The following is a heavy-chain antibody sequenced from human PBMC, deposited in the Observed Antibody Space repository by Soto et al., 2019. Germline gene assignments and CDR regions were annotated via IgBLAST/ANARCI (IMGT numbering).Heavy chain of an antibody. Sequence: ASVNVSCKASGYTFTSYGISWVRQAPGQGLEWMGWISAYNGNTNYAQKLQGRVTMTTDTSTSTAYMELRSLRSDDTAVYYCARVAVKFWSGPTLQDNWFDPWGQGTLVTVSS. CDR1: GYTFTSYG. D-gene: IGHD3-3*01. V-gene: IGHV1-18*01. CDR3: ARVAVKFWSGPTLQDNWFDP. CDR2: ISAYNGNT. J-gene: IGHJ5*02.